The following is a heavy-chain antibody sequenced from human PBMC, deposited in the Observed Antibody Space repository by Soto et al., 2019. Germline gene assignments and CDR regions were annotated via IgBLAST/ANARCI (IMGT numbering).Heavy chain of an antibody. D-gene: IGHD6-13*01. CDR3: AKAAAGTRLVYYYGMDV. CDR1: GGTFSSYA. CDR2: IIPIFGTA. Sequence: ASVKVSCKASGGTFSSYAISWVRQAPGQGLEWMGGIIPIFGTANYAQKFQGRVTITADESTSTAYMELSSLRSEDTAVYYCAKAAAGTRLVYYYGMDVWGQGTTVTVSS. V-gene: IGHV1-69*13. J-gene: IGHJ6*02.